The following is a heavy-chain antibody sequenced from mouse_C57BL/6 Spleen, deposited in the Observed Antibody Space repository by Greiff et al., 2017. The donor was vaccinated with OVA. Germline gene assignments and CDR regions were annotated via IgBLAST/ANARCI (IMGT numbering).Heavy chain of an antibody. V-gene: IGHV1-18*01. D-gene: IGHD2-1*01. Sequence: VQLQQSGPELVKPGASVKLPCKASGYTFTDYNMDWVKQSHGKSLEWIGDINPNNGGTIYNQKFKGKATFTVDKSSSTAYMELRSLTSEDTAVYYCARPSIYYGNYDAYWGQGTLVTVSA. CDR1: GYTFTDYN. CDR2: INPNNGGT. CDR3: ARPSIYYGNYDAY. J-gene: IGHJ3*01.